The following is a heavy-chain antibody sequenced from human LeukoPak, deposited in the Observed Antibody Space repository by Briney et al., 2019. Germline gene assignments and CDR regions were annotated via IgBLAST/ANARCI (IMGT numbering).Heavy chain of an antibody. J-gene: IGHJ4*02. CDR3: ARDPWELLSRFYFDY. D-gene: IGHD1-26*01. Sequence: ASVKVSCKASGYTFTNYGITWVRQAPGQGLEWMGWISASNGNTKYSQKFQGRVTITRDTSASTAYMELSSLRSEDTAVYYCARDPWELLSRFYFDYWGQGTLVTVSS. CDR2: ISASNGNT. CDR1: GYTFTNYG. V-gene: IGHV1-18*01.